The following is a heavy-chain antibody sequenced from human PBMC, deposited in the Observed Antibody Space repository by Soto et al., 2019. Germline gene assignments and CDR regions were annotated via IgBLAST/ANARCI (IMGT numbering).Heavy chain of an antibody. J-gene: IGHJ4*02. CDR3: ATANNTSPFDY. D-gene: IGHD1-26*01. V-gene: IGHV1-58*01. CDR2: IVVDSGNT. Sequence: QLVQSGPEVKKPGTSVQVSCKASGFTFADSAVQWVRLARGQSLEWIGRIVVDSGNTKSAQTLTERVTISWDLSTSTAFMELRSLRSEDTAVYYCATANNTSPFDYWGQGTLVTVST. CDR1: GFTFADSA.